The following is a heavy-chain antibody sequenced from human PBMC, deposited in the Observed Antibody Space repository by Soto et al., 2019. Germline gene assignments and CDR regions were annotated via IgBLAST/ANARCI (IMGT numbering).Heavy chain of an antibody. CDR3: ARDPSGSYYFDY. CDR1: GFTFSSYA. CDR2: ISYDGSNK. V-gene: IGHV3-30-3*01. Sequence: GGSLRLSCAASGFTFSSYAMHWVRQAPGKGLEWVAVISYDGSNKYYADSVKGRFTISRDNSKNTLYLQMNSLRAEDTAVYYCARDPSGSYYFDYWGQGTLVTVSS. J-gene: IGHJ4*02. D-gene: IGHD3-10*01.